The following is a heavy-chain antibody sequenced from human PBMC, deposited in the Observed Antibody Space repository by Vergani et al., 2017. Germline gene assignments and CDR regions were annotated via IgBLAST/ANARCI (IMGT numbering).Heavy chain of an antibody. CDR3: VRDVRVSRT. Sequence: EVQMVESGGGLVKPGGSLRLSCVASGFTFSHYSMNWVRQAPGKGWEWVSSISGNHDDEYYADSVKGRVTISRDNAKNPLYLDMNSRRAEGTAVYYCVRDVRVSRTWGQGTLVAVSS. D-gene: IGHD2-8*01. V-gene: IGHV3-21*01. J-gene: IGHJ3*01. CDR1: GFTFSHYS. CDR2: ISGNHDDE.